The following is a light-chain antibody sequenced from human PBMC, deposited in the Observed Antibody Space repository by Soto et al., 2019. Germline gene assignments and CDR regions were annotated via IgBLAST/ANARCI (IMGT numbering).Light chain of an antibody. CDR1: TSDIGAYNY. V-gene: IGLV2-14*03. Sequence: QSALTQPASVSGSPGQSITFSCTGTTSDIGAYNYVSWYQHHPGKAPKLLIYDVTARPSGVSDRFSGSKSGTTASLTISGLQAEDEADYFCSSYTTIHNGVVFGGGTKLTVL. J-gene: IGLJ3*02. CDR2: DVT. CDR3: SSYTTIHNGVV.